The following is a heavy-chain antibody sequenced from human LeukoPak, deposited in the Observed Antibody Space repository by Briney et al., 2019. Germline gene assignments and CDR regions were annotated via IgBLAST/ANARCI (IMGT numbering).Heavy chain of an antibody. CDR3: ARHGPVEMATIS. CDR1: GGSFSGYY. D-gene: IGHD5-24*01. V-gene: IGHV4-34*01. CDR2: INHSGST. Sequence: SETLSLTCAVDGGSFSGYYWSWIRQPPGKGREWIGEINHSGSTNYNPSLKSRVTISVDTSKNQFSLKLSSVTAADTAVYYCARHGPVEMATISWGQGTLVTVSS. J-gene: IGHJ4*02.